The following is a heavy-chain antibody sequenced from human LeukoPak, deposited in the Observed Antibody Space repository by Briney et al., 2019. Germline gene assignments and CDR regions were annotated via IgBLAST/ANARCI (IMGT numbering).Heavy chain of an antibody. Sequence: PSETLSLTCTVSGGSISSSSYYWGWMRQPPGKGLEWIGNFYYSGSTYYNPSLKSRVTISVDTSKNQFSLKLSSVTAADTAVYYCARAGPTYFQHWGQGTLVTVSS. CDR3: ARAGPTYFQH. V-gene: IGHV4-39*01. J-gene: IGHJ1*01. CDR1: GGSISSSSYY. CDR2: FYYSGST.